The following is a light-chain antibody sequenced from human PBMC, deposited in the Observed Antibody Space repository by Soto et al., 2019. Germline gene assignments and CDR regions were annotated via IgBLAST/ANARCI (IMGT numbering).Light chain of an antibody. J-gene: IGKJ5*01. CDR2: RAS. CDR1: HSVSSSY. Sequence: EIVMTQSPSTQSVSPVERPTLCWTSSHSVSSSYLAWYQQKPGQAPRLLIYRASARATGVPDRFSGSGSGTEFTLTIRSLQSEDFAVYYCQQYNNWPPITCGQGKRRAIK. CDR3: QQYNNWPPIT. V-gene: IGKV3-15*01.